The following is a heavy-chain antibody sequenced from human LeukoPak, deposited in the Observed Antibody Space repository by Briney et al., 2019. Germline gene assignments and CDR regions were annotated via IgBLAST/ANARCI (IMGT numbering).Heavy chain of an antibody. V-gene: IGHV4-59*08. CDR2: IYYSGST. CDR1: GGSISSYY. D-gene: IGHD6-13*01. CDR3: ARYSSSWYGEYFQH. Sequence: SETLSLTCTVSGGSISSYYWSWIRQPPGKGLEWIGYIYYSGSTNYNPSLKSRVTISVDTSKNQFSLKLSSVTAADTAGYYCARYSSSWYGEYFQHWGQGTLVTVSS. J-gene: IGHJ1*01.